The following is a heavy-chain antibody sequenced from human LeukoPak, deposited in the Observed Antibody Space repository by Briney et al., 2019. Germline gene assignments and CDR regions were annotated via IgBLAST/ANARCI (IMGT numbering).Heavy chain of an antibody. CDR2: ISYDGSNK. CDR3: ARDRGSGWFYGMDV. V-gene: IGHV3-30*04. CDR1: GFTFSSYA. J-gene: IGHJ6*02. Sequence: GGSLRLSCAASGFTFSSYAMHWVRQAPGKGLEWVAVISYDGSNKYYADSVKGRFTISRDNSKNTLYLQMNSLRAEDTAVYYCARDRGSGWFYGMDVWGQGTTVTVSS. D-gene: IGHD6-19*01.